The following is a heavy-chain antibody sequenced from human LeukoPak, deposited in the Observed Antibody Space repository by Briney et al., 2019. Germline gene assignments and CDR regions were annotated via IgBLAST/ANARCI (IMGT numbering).Heavy chain of an antibody. V-gene: IGHV3-23*01. J-gene: IGHJ5*02. Sequence: GGSLRLSCAAPGFTFSSYAMIWVRQAPGKGLEWVSAISGSGGSTYYADSVKGRFTISRDNSKNTLYLQMNSLRAEDTAVYYCAKDASVVAATENWFDPWGQGTLVTVSS. CDR2: ISGSGGST. D-gene: IGHD2-15*01. CDR1: GFTFSSYA. CDR3: AKDASVVAATENWFDP.